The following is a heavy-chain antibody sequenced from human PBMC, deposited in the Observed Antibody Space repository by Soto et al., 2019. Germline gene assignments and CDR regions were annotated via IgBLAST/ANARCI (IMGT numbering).Heavy chain of an antibody. V-gene: IGHV4-59*01. Sequence: PSETLSLTCTVSGGSISSYYWSWIRQPPGKGLEWIGYIYYSGSTNYNPSLKSRVTTSVDTSKNHLSLKLSSVTAADTAVYYCARVYVPAGVNLWFESWGQGTLVTVSS. CDR3: ARVYVPAGVNLWFES. D-gene: IGHD2-2*01. CDR1: GGSISSYY. CDR2: IYYSGST. J-gene: IGHJ5*01.